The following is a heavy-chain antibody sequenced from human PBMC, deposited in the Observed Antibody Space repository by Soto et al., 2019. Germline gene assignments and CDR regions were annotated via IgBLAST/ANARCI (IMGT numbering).Heavy chain of an antibody. CDR3: ARGGLRYVLPFYGMDV. CDR2: IYHSGST. Sequence: SHTCAVSDGYICSGGSSWSWIRQPPGKGLEWIGYIYHSGSTYYNPSLKSRVTISVDRSKNQFSLKLSSVTAADTAVYYCARGGLRYVLPFYGMDVWGQGTTVTVSS. D-gene: IGHD4-17*01. V-gene: IGHV4-30-2*01. J-gene: IGHJ6*02. CDR1: DGYICSGGSS.